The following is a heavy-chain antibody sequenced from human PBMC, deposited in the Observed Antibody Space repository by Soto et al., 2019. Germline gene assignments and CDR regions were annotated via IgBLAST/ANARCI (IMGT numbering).Heavy chain of an antibody. J-gene: IGHJ3*02. D-gene: IGHD3-3*01. CDR2: IVVGSGNT. Sequence: ASVKVSCKASGFTFTSSAVQWVRQARGQRLEWIGWIVVGSGNTNYAQKFQERVTITRDMSTSTAYMELSSLRSEDTAVYYCAAHRTYYDFWSGYYAFDIWGQGTMVTVSS. V-gene: IGHV1-58*01. CDR1: GFTFTSSA. CDR3: AAHRTYYDFWSGYYAFDI.